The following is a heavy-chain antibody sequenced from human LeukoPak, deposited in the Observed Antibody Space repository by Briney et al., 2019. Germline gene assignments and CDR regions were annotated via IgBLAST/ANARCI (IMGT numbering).Heavy chain of an antibody. CDR1: GGTFSSYA. V-gene: IGHV1-69*06. J-gene: IGHJ6*03. D-gene: IGHD3-9*01. CDR3: ARGSHVRRYFDWSPYYYYYMDV. Sequence: GASVKVSCKASGGTFSSYAISWVRQAPGQGLEWMGGIIPIFGTANYAQKFQGRVTITADKSTCTAYMELSSLRSEDTAVYYCARGSHVRRYFDWSPYYYYYMDVWGKGTTVTVSS. CDR2: IIPIFGTA.